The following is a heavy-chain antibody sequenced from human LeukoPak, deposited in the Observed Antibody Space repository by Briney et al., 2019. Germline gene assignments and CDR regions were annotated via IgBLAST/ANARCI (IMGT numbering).Heavy chain of an antibody. V-gene: IGHV3-74*01. D-gene: IGHD3-10*01. CDR1: GFTYRSYW. CDR3: AAEGSIPDAFDI. CDR2: ISRDGSST. Sequence: GGSLRLSCAASGFTYRSYWMHWVRQAPGKGLVWVSRISRDGSSTSYADFAKGRFTISRDNAQNTLYLQMNRLRAEDTAVYYCAAEGSIPDAFDIWGQGTMVTVSS. J-gene: IGHJ3*02.